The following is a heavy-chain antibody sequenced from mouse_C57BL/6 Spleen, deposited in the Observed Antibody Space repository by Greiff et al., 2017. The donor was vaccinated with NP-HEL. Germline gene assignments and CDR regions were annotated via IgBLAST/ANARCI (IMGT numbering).Heavy chain of an antibody. Sequence: VQLQESGPELVKPGASVKISCKASGYAFSSSWMNWVKPRPGKGLEWIGRIYPGDGDTNYNGKFQGKATLTADKSSSTAYMQLSSLTSEESAVYFCARPASYYDYEASGFAYWGQGTLVTVSA. CDR2: IYPGDGDT. J-gene: IGHJ3*01. D-gene: IGHD2-4*01. CDR1: GYAFSSSW. CDR3: ARPASYYDYEASGFAY. V-gene: IGHV1-82*01.